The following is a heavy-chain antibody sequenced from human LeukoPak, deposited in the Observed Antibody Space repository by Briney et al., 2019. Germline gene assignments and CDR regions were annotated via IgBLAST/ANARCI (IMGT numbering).Heavy chain of an antibody. V-gene: IGHV4-61*01. CDR3: ARGDSSSSGYFDY. CDR2: IYYSGST. D-gene: IGHD6-6*01. J-gene: IGHJ4*02. CDR1: GYSISSGYY. Sequence: SETLSLTCTVSGYSISSGYYWSWIRPPPGKGLEWIGYIYYSGSTNYNPSLKSRVTISVDTSKNQFSLKLSSVTAADTAVYYCARGDSSSSGYFDYWGQGTLVTVSS.